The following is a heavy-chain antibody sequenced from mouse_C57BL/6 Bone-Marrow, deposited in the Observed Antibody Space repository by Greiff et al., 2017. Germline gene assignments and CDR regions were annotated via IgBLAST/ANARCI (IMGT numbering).Heavy chain of an antibody. D-gene: IGHD4-1*01. CDR3: AKTGPWFAY. CDR2: IDPSDSYT. V-gene: IGHV1-59*01. CDR1: GYTFTSYW. Sequence: VQLQQPGAELVRPGTSVKLSCKASGYTFTSYWMHWVKQRPGQGLEWIGVIDPSDSYTNYNQTFKGKATLTVATSSSTAYMQLSSLTSEDSAVYYCAKTGPWFAYWGQGTLVTVSA. J-gene: IGHJ3*01.